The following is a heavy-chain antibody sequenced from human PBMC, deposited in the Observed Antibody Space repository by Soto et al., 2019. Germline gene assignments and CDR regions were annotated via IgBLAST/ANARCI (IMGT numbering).Heavy chain of an antibody. CDR1: GGSISRYY. Sequence: QVQLQESGPGLVKPSETLSLTCTVSGGSISRYYWSWIRQPPEKGLEWIGYLYYSGSTNYNSSLKSRVTISVDTSKNRFSLKLSSVTAADSAVYYCARDRIDSSSYIDYCGQGTLDTVSS. J-gene: IGHJ4*02. V-gene: IGHV4-59*01. CDR3: ARDRIDSSSYIDY. D-gene: IGHD3-22*01. CDR2: LYYSGST.